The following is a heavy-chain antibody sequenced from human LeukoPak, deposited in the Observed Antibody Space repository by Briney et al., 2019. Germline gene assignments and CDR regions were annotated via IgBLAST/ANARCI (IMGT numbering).Heavy chain of an antibody. J-gene: IGHJ4*02. D-gene: IGHD2-15*01. Sequence: SVKVSCKASGCTFSSYAISWVRQAPGQGLEWMGRISTIVGTTNYAQKFQGRVTITTDKSTSTAYMELSSLRSEDTAVYYCAIGVVVAATIGYWGQGNLVTVSS. V-gene: IGHV1-69*04. CDR1: GCTFSSYA. CDR2: ISTIVGTT. CDR3: AIGVVVAATIGY.